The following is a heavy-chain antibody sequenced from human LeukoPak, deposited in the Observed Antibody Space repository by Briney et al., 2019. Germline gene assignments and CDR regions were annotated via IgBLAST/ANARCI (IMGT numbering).Heavy chain of an antibody. D-gene: IGHD6-19*01. V-gene: IGHV3-9*01. CDR3: AKVRGTYSSGYFFDY. CDR1: GFTFDNCA. J-gene: IGHJ4*02. Sequence: GRSLRLSCAASGFTFDNCAMHWVRQAPGKGLEWLSIISWNSGYIGYADSVKGRFTISRDNAKKSLDLQMNSLRAGDTAFYYCAKVRGTYSSGYFFDYWGQGTLVTVSS. CDR2: ISWNSGYI.